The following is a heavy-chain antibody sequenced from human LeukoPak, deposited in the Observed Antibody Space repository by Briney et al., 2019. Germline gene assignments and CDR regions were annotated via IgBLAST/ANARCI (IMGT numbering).Heavy chain of an antibody. J-gene: IGHJ4*02. Sequence: PGGSLRLSCTASGFTFGDYAMSWVRQAPGKGLEGVGFIRSKAYGWTTEYAASVKCRFTISRDDSKSIAYLQMNSLKTEDTAVYYCTRGPRITIKDWGQGTLVTVSS. CDR3: TRGPRITIKD. CDR1: GFTFGDYA. D-gene: IGHD3-10*01. V-gene: IGHV3-49*04. CDR2: IRSKAYGWTT.